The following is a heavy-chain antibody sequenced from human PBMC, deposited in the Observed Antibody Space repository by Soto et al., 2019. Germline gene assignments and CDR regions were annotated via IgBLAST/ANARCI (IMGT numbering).Heavy chain of an antibody. CDR3: ARPYYYDSSGSTPLDY. J-gene: IGHJ4*02. CDR1: GGTFSSYT. Sequence: QVQLVQSGAEVKKPGSSVKVSCKASGGTFSSYTISWVRQAPGQGLEWMGRIIPILGIANYAQKFQGRVTITADKSTSTAYMELSSLRSEDTDVYYCARPYYYDSSGSTPLDYWGQGTLVTVSS. D-gene: IGHD3-22*01. CDR2: IIPILGIA. V-gene: IGHV1-69*02.